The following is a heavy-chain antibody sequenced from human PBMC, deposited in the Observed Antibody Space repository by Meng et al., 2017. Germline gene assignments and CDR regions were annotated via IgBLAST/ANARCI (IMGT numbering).Heavy chain of an antibody. J-gene: IGHJ4*02. CDR3: ATTLSWELPTTFDY. CDR2: ISSSGSTI. CDR1: GFTFSSYA. V-gene: IGHV3-48*04. Sequence: GESLKISCAASGFTFSSYAMHWVRQAPGKGLEWVSYISSSGSTIYYADSVKGRFTISRDNAKNSLYLQMNSLRAEDTAVYYCATTLSWELPTTFDYWGQGTLVTVSS. D-gene: IGHD1-26*01.